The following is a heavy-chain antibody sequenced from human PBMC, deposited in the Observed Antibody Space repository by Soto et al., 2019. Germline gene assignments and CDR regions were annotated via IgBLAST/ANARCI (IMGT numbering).Heavy chain of an antibody. D-gene: IGHD3-22*01. CDR1: GGSISDYY. Sequence: SETLSLTCIVSGGSISDYYWSWMRQPPGKGLEWIGYTYYVWNTNYNPSLKSRVTISVDTSKNQFSLKLISVTAADTAVYYCARDREYYDSSGLYFGFWGHGTLGTVSS. V-gene: IGHV4-59*01. J-gene: IGHJ4*01. CDR2: TYYVWNT. CDR3: ARDREYYDSSGLYFGF.